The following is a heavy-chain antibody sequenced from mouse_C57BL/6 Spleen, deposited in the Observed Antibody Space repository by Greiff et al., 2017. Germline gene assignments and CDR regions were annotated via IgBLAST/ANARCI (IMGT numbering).Heavy chain of an antibody. CDR2: FYPGSGSI. Sequence: LVEPGASVMLSCKASGYTFTESTIHWANQRTGQGLEWIGWFYPGSGSIKYNDKFKDKATMTAGKSSSTVDMELSRLTSEDSAVYFCARHEAKVTTGFAYWGQGTLVTVSA. V-gene: IGHV1-62-2*01. CDR1: GYTFTEST. D-gene: IGHD2-2*01. CDR3: ARHEAKVTTGFAY. J-gene: IGHJ3*01.